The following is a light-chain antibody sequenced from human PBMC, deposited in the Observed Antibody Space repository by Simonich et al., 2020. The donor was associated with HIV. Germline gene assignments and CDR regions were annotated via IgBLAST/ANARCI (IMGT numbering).Light chain of an antibody. CDR2: GNS. V-gene: IGLV1-40*01. CDR3: CSYAGSSTFV. CDR1: TSNIVSGYD. J-gene: IGLJ2*01. Sequence: QSVLTPPPSVSGSPWLRVTISCSVITSNIVSGYDVHWYQQLPGTAPKFLIHGNSYQPTGVPDRYSGSKSGTSASLAITGLQAEDEADYYCCSYAGSSTFVFGGGTKLTVL.